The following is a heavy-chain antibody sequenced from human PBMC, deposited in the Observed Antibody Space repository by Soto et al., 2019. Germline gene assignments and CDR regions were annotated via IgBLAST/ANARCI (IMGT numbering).Heavy chain of an antibody. D-gene: IGHD3-22*01. Sequence: VGSLRLSCAASGFTFSSYAMSWVRQAPGKGLEWVSAISGSGGSTYYADSVKGRFTISRDNSKNTLYLQMNSLRAEDTAVYYCAKDPRPHYYDSSGYLVDYWGQGTLVTVSS. V-gene: IGHV3-23*01. CDR1: GFTFSSYA. CDR2: ISGSGGST. CDR3: AKDPRPHYYDSSGYLVDY. J-gene: IGHJ4*02.